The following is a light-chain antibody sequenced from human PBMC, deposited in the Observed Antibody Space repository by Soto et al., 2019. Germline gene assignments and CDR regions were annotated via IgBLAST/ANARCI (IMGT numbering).Light chain of an antibody. V-gene: IGKV1-5*03. CDR2: KAS. CDR3: QQYNSYWT. Sequence: DIQMTQSPSTLFASVGDRVTITCRASQSISSWLAWYQQKPGKAPKLLIYKASSLESGVPSRFSGSGSGTKFTLTISSLQPDDFATYYCQQYNSYWTFGQGTKVDIK. J-gene: IGKJ1*01. CDR1: QSISSW.